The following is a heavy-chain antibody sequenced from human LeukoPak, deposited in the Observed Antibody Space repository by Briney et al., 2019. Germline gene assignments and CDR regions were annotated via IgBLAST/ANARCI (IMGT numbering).Heavy chain of an antibody. CDR2: IFYSGST. CDR3: ARGLEQIVVVVAATNFDY. J-gene: IGHJ4*02. CDR1: GGSISSSSYY. Sequence: SETLSLTCTVSGGSISSSSYYWGWIRQPPGKGLEWIGSIFYSGSTYYNRSLKSRVTISVDTSKNQFSLKLSSVTAADTAVYYCARGLEQIVVVVAATNFDYWGQGTLVTVSS. V-gene: IGHV4-39*07. D-gene: IGHD2-15*01.